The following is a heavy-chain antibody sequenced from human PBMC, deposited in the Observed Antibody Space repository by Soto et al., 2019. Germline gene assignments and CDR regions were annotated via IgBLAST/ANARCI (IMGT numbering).Heavy chain of an antibody. J-gene: IGHJ4*02. D-gene: IGHD4-17*01. CDR2: IYSGGST. CDR3: ARAGYGDYEGYFDY. Sequence: EVQLVESGGGLVQPGGSLRLSCAASGFTVSSNYMSWVRQAPGKGLEWVSVIYSGGSTYYADSVKGRFTISRHNSKNTLYLQMNSRRAEDTAVYYCARAGYGDYEGYFDYWGQGTLVTVSS. CDR1: GFTVSSNY. V-gene: IGHV3-53*04.